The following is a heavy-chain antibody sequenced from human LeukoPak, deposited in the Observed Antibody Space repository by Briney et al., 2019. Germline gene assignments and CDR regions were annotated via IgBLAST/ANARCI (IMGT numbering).Heavy chain of an antibody. CDR1: GGSISSYY. Sequence: PSETLSLTCTVSGGSISSYYRSWIRQPPGKGLEWIGYIYYSGSTNYNPSLKSRVTISVDTSKNQFSLKLSSVTAADTAVYYCARSRVVVVVAATPGMRRYYYGMDVWGQGTTVTVSS. V-gene: IGHV4-59*12. D-gene: IGHD2-15*01. J-gene: IGHJ6*02. CDR2: IYYSGST. CDR3: ARSRVVVVVAATPGMRRYYYGMDV.